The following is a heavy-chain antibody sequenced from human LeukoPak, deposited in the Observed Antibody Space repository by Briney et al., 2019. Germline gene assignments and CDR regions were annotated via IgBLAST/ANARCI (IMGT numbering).Heavy chain of an antibody. CDR1: GFTFSSYC. CDR2: ISGSGGST. CDR3: ASPVGGYYCGGSCYKRYYYYGMDV. D-gene: IGHD2-15*01. V-gene: IGHV3-23*01. J-gene: IGHJ6*02. Sequence: GGCLRLSCAASGFTFSSYCMGSVRQAPGKGRGWVSAISGSGGSTYYADSGTGRFSISRDNSKNSLYLQKISLRAEDTAVYYCASPVGGYYCGGSCYKRYYYYGMDVWGQGTTVTVSS.